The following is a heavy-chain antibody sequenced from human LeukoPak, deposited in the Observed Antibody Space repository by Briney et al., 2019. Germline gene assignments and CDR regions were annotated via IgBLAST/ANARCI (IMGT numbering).Heavy chain of an antibody. J-gene: IGHJ4*02. CDR2: IYFSGST. CDR1: GVSISSYY. D-gene: IGHD5-24*01. V-gene: IGHV4-59*01. Sequence: SETLSLTCTVSGVSISSYYWSWIRQPPGKGLEWIGYIYFSGSTNYSPSLRSRVTVSVDTSKNQFSLKLSSVTAADTAVYYCAREDGYYFDYWGQGILVTVSS. CDR3: AREDGYYFDY.